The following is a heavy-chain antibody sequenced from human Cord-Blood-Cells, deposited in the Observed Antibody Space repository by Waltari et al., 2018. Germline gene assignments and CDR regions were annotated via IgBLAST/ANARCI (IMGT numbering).Heavy chain of an antibody. Sequence: EVQLVESGGGLVQPGGSLRLSCAASGFTFSRSWMSWVRQAPGKGLEWVANIKQDGSEKYYVDSVKGRFTISRDNAKNSLYLQMNSLRAEDTAVYYCARDRGLDYWGQGTLVTVSS. D-gene: IGHD2-15*01. CDR2: IKQDGSEK. CDR1: GFTFSRSW. CDR3: ARDRGLDY. V-gene: IGHV3-7*01. J-gene: IGHJ4*02.